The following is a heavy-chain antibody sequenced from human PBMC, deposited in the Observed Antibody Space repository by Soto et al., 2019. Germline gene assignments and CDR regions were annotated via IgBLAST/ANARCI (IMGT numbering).Heavy chain of an antibody. CDR3: AKDLPTNDFWSGYYPDAFDI. J-gene: IGHJ3*02. CDR2: ISGSGGST. CDR1: GFTFSSYA. Sequence: GGSLRLSCAASGFTFSSYAMSWVRQAPGKGLEWVSAISGSGGSTYYADSVKGRFTISRDNSKNTLYLQMNSLRAEDTAVYYCAKDLPTNDFWSGYYPDAFDIWGQGTMVTVSS. V-gene: IGHV3-23*01. D-gene: IGHD3-3*01.